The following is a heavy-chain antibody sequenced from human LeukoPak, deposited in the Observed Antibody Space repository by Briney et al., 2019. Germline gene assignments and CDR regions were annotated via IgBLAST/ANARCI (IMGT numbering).Heavy chain of an antibody. Sequence: PGGSLRLSCAASGFTFSSYGMHWVRQAPGKGLEWVAVIWYDGSNKYYAHSVKGRFTISRENAKNSLYLQMNSLRAGDTAVYYCTREIIVATDAWYFDLRGRGTLVTVSS. D-gene: IGHD5-12*01. CDR1: GFTFSSYG. CDR2: IWYDGSNK. V-gene: IGHV3-33*01. J-gene: IGHJ2*01. CDR3: TREIIVATDAWYFDL.